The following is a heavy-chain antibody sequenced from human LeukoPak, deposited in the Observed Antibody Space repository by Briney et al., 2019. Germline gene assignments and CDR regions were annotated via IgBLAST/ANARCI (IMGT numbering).Heavy chain of an antibody. CDR3: ARDRRGVAAATSDSYYFDY. D-gene: IGHD2-15*01. V-gene: IGHV3-30*02. Sequence: GSLRLSCAASGFTFSSYGMHWVRQAPGKGLEWVAFIRYDGSNKYYADSVKGRFTISRDNSKNTLYLQMNSLRAEDTAVYYCARDRRGVAAATSDSYYFDYWGQGTLVTVSS. J-gene: IGHJ4*02. CDR2: IRYDGSNK. CDR1: GFTFSSYG.